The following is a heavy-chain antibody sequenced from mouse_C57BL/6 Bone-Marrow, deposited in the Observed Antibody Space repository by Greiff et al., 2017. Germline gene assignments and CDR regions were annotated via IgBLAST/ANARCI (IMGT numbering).Heavy chain of an antibody. CDR1: GFTFSGYG. CDR3: ARQGGNYKRANWYFDV. CDR2: ISSGGSYT. D-gene: IGHD2-1*01. V-gene: IGHV5-6*01. Sequence: EVQLVESGGDLVKPGGSLKLSCAASGFTFSGYGMSWVRQTPDKRLAWVATISSGGSYTYYPDSVKGRFTISRDNAKDTLYLQMSSLKAEDTAMYYWARQGGNYKRANWYFDVWGTGTTVTVSS. J-gene: IGHJ1*03.